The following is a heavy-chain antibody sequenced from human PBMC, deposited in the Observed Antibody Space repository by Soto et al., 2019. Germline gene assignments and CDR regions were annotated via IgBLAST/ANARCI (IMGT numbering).Heavy chain of an antibody. CDR2: IYYSGST. V-gene: IGHV4-59*01. D-gene: IGHD6-13*01. CDR3: ARVEGIAAAQPGFDP. J-gene: IGHJ5*02. Sequence: PSETLSLTCTVSGGSISSYYWSWIRQPPGKGLEWIGYIYYSGSTNYNPSLKSRVTISVDTSKNQFSLKLSSVTAADTAVYYCARVEGIAAAQPGFDPWGQGTLVTVSS. CDR1: GGSISSYY.